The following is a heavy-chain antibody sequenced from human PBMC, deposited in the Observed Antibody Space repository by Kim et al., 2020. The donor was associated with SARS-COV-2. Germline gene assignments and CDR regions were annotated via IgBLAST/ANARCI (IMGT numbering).Heavy chain of an antibody. J-gene: IGHJ4*02. CDR2: IYPGDSDT. Sequence: GESLKISCKGSGYSFTSYWIGWVRQMPGKGLEWMGIIYPGDSDTRYSPSFQGQVTISADKSISTAYLQWSSLKASDTAMYYCARLGGGLTTVRELDYWGQGTLVTVSS. V-gene: IGHV5-51*01. D-gene: IGHD3-10*02. CDR3: ARLGGGLTTVRELDY. CDR1: GYSFTSYW.